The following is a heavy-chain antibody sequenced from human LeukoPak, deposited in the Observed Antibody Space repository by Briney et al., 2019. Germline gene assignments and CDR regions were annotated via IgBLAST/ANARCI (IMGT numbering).Heavy chain of an antibody. J-gene: IGHJ4*02. D-gene: IGHD3-10*01. CDR1: GFTFSSYS. Sequence: PGGSLRLPCAASGFTFSSYSMNWVRQAPGKGLEWVAYISSSSSYIYYADSVKGRFTISRDNAKNSLYLQMNSLRAEDTAVYYCARDTDWKGYYGSGSLVGYWGQGTLVTVSS. V-gene: IGHV3-21*01. CDR2: ISSSSSYI. CDR3: ARDTDWKGYYGSGSLVGY.